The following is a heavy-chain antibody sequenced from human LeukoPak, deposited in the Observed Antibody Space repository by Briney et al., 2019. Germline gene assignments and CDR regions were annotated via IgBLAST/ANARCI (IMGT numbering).Heavy chain of an antibody. V-gene: IGHV3-21*04. D-gene: IGHD3-16*02. J-gene: IGHJ3*02. Sequence: GGSLRLSCAASGFTFSSYSMNWVRQAPGKGLEWVSSISSSSSYIYYADSVKGRFTISRDNAKNSLYLQMNSLRAEDTAVYYCAKDRLITFGGVIVRSAFDIWGQGTMVTVSS. CDR1: GFTFSSYS. CDR3: AKDRLITFGGVIVRSAFDI. CDR2: ISSSSSYI.